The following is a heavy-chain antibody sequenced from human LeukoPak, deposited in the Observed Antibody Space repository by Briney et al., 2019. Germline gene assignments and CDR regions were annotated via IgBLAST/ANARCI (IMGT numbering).Heavy chain of an antibody. CDR2: IKSKTDGGTT. CDR3: TTGNDGSYYDFDY. Sequence: GGSLRLSCAASGFTFSNAWMSWVRQAPGKGLEWVGRIKSKTDGGTTDYAAPVKGRFTISRDDSKNTLYLQMNSLKTEDTAVYYCTTGNDGSYYDFDYWGQGTLVTVSS. CDR1: GFTFSNAW. V-gene: IGHV3-15*01. D-gene: IGHD1-26*01. J-gene: IGHJ4*02.